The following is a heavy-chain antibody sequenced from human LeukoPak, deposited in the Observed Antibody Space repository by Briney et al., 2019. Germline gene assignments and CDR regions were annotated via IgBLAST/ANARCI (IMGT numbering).Heavy chain of an antibody. D-gene: IGHD4-11*01. Sequence: PSETLSLTRTVSGGSISSYYWSWIRQPPGKGLEWIGYIYYSGSTNYNPSLKSRVTISVDTSKNQFSLKLSSVTAADTAVYYCARTDYSNYYYGMDVWGQGTTVTVSS. V-gene: IGHV4-59*01. CDR1: GGSISSYY. CDR3: ARTDYSNYYYGMDV. J-gene: IGHJ6*02. CDR2: IYYSGST.